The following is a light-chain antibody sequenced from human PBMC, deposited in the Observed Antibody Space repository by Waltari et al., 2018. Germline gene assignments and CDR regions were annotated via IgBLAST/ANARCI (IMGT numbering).Light chain of an antibody. V-gene: IGKV3-20*01. CDR2: GAS. Sequence: IVLTQSPGTLSLSPGERATLSCRASQSVSRTLAWYQQKPGQAPKLLIYGASIRATCIPDRFTGSGSGTDFSLTISSLEPEDFAIYFCQHYVRLPATFGQGTKVEIK. J-gene: IGKJ1*01. CDR3: QHYVRLPAT. CDR1: QSVSRT.